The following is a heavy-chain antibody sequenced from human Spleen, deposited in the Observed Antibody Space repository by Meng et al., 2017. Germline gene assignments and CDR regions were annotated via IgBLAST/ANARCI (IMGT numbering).Heavy chain of an antibody. CDR3: ARKKKLNAFDV. CDR1: GDSFSSRSYY. D-gene: IGHD2-15*01. Sequence: SETLSLTCAVSGDSFSSRSYYWSWIRQPPGKGLEWIASIDFSGSTFYNPSLKSRVTISMDTSKNQFSLSLTSVTAADTAVYYCARKKKLNAFDVWVQGTMVTVSS. V-gene: IGHV4-39*07. J-gene: IGHJ3*01. CDR2: IDFSGST.